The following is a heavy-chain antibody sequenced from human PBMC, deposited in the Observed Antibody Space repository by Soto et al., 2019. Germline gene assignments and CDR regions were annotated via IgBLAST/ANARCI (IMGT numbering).Heavy chain of an antibody. Sequence: PSETLSLTCAVYGGSFSCYYWSWIRQPPGKGLEWIGEINHSGSTNYNPSLKSRVTISVDTSKNQFSLKLSSVTAADTAVYYCARGGFGYSSSRAPRDYWGQGTLVTVSS. J-gene: IGHJ4*02. CDR3: ARGGFGYSSSRAPRDY. D-gene: IGHD6-6*01. V-gene: IGHV4-34*01. CDR2: INHSGST. CDR1: GGSFSCYY.